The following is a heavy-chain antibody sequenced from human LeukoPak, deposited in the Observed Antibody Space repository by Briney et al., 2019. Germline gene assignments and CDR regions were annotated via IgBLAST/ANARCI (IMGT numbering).Heavy chain of an antibody. Sequence: PGGSLRLSCAASGFTFSNAWMSWVRQAPGKGLEWVARIKSKTDGGTTDYAAPVKGRFTISRDDSKNTLYLQMNSLKTEDTAVYYCTTDLAYCGGDCFDYWGQGTLVTVSS. V-gene: IGHV3-15*01. D-gene: IGHD2-21*01. CDR3: TTDLAYCGGDCFDY. CDR2: IKSKTDGGTT. J-gene: IGHJ4*02. CDR1: GFTFSNAW.